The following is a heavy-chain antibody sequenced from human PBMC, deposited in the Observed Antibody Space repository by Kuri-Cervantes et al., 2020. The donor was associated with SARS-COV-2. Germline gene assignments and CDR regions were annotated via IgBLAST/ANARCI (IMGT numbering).Heavy chain of an antibody. V-gene: IGHV4-59*08. CDR2: IYYSGST. CDR1: GGSISSHY. J-gene: IGHJ5*02. Sequence: GSLRLSCTVSGGSISSHYWSWIRQPPGKGLEWIGYIYYSGSTNYNPSLKSRVTISVDTSKNQFSLKLSSVTAADTAVYYCARRVDYKYWFDPWGQGTLVTVSS. CDR3: ARRVDYKYWFDP. D-gene: IGHD4/OR15-4a*01.